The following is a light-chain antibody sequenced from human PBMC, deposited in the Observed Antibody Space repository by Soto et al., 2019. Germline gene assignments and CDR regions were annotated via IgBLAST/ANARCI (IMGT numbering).Light chain of an antibody. Sequence: QSALTQPASVSGSPGQSIAISCTGTSSDVGSYNLVSWYQQYPGKAPKLKIYEDNKRPSGVSNRFSGSKSGNTASLTISGLQAEDEADYYCCSYAGSSTYAFGTGTKLTVL. CDR2: EDN. CDR3: CSYAGSSTYA. J-gene: IGLJ1*01. CDR1: SSDVGSYNL. V-gene: IGLV2-23*01.